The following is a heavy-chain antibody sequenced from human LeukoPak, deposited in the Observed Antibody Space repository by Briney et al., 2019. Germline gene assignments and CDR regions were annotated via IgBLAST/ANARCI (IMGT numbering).Heavy chain of an antibody. CDR2: ISNDGKTT. J-gene: IGHJ4*02. CDR1: GFTFSSYA. D-gene: IGHD2-15*01. Sequence: GGSLRLSYAASGFTFSSYAMFWVRQVPGKGLVSVSRISNDGKTTLYADSVKGRFTISRDNAKNTVYLQMSSLRAEDTAVYFCAAGGRSGYWGQGTLVTVSS. CDR3: AAGGRSGY. V-gene: IGHV3-74*01.